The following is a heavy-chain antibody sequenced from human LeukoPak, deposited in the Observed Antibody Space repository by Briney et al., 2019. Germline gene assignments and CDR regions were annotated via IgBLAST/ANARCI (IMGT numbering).Heavy chain of an antibody. J-gene: IGHJ4*02. CDR1: GFSITDHH. V-gene: IGHV3-30*18. CDR3: AKRPSDYGDYVTYFDY. Sequence: GGSLRLSCAGAGFSITDHHMHWVRQAPGKGLEWVGVISDDGRNKKYADSVKGRFTISRDNSKDTLYLQMNSLRDEDTAVYYCAKRPSDYGDYVTYFDYWGQGTLVTVSS. D-gene: IGHD4-17*01. CDR2: ISDDGRNK.